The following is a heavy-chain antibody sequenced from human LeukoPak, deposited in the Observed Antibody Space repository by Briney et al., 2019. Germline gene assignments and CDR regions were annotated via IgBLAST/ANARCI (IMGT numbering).Heavy chain of an antibody. CDR3: GGVNYYDSSGYNLFDP. D-gene: IGHD3-22*01. J-gene: IGHJ5*02. Sequence: ASVTVSCKASGYTFPSYDINWVRQATGQGLEWMGWMNPNSGNTGYAQKFQGRVTMTRNTSISTAYMELSSLRSEYTAVYYCGGVNYYDSSGYNLFDPWGQGNVVTVSS. CDR1: GYTFPSYD. V-gene: IGHV1-8*01. CDR2: MNPNSGNT.